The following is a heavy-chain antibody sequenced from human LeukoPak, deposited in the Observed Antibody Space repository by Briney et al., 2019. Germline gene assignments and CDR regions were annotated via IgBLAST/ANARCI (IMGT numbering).Heavy chain of an antibody. CDR2: INHSGST. Sequence: PGTPSLTRAVHGGSFSGYYWSWSRQPPGKGLEWIGEINHSGSTNYNPSLKSRVTISVDTSKNQFSQKLSSVTAADTAVYYCARAYYYYYMDVWGKGTTVTVSS. CDR3: ARAYYYYYMDV. V-gene: IGHV4-34*01. CDR1: GGSFSGYY. J-gene: IGHJ6*03.